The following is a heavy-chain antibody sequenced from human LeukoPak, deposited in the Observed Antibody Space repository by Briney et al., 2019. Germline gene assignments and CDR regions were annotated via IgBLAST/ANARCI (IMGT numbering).Heavy chain of an antibody. CDR3: ARGGVVTRYFDY. V-gene: IGHV3-53*01. J-gene: IGHJ4*02. CDR1: GFTFSSYA. CDR2: IYSGGNT. D-gene: IGHD3-3*01. Sequence: GGSLRLSCAASGFTFSSYAMSWVRQAPGKGLECVSVIYSGGNTYYADSVKGRFIISRDTSKNTLYLQMNSLRTEDTAVYYCARGGVVTRYFDYWGQGALVTVSS.